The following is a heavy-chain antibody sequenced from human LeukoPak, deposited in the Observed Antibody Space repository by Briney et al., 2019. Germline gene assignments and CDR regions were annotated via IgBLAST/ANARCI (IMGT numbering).Heavy chain of an antibody. CDR2: IYTSGST. D-gene: IGHD6-13*01. Sequence: SETLSLTCTVSGGSISSYYWSWIRQPAGKGLEWIGRIYTSGSTNYNPSLKSRVTMSVDTSKSQFSLKLSSVTAADTAVYYCAREYSSSWYDYYYYGMDVWGQGTTVTVSS. CDR3: AREYSSSWYDYYYYGMDV. J-gene: IGHJ6*02. V-gene: IGHV4-4*07. CDR1: GGSISSYY.